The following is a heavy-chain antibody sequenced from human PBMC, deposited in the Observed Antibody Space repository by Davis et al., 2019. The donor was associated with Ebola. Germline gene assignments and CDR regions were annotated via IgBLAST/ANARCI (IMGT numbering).Heavy chain of an antibody. Sequence: GGSLRLSCAASGFTFSSYGMHWVRQAPGKGLEWVAVIWYDGSNKYYADSVKGRFTISRDNSKNTLYLQMNSLRAEDTAVYYCARDGVTMVQGVIRSNWFDPWGQGTLVTVSS. CDR3: ARDGVTMVQGVIRSNWFDP. J-gene: IGHJ5*02. CDR2: IWYDGSNK. D-gene: IGHD3-10*01. V-gene: IGHV3-33*01. CDR1: GFTFSSYG.